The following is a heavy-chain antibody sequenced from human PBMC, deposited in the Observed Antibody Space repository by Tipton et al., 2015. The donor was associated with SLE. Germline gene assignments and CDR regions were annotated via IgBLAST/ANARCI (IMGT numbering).Heavy chain of an antibody. CDR3: AKRVLYGAVVGLVYFDT. J-gene: IGHJ4*02. D-gene: IGHD4-17*01. V-gene: IGHV3-23*01. CDR1: GFTFSSYA. Sequence: SLRLSCAASGFTFSSYAMNWVRQAPGKGLEWVSRISGNGDSPYYADSVKGRFTVSRDNSKNTLYLQMNSLRAEDTAIYYCAKRVLYGAVVGLVYFDTWGQGTLVTVSS. CDR2: ISGNGDSP.